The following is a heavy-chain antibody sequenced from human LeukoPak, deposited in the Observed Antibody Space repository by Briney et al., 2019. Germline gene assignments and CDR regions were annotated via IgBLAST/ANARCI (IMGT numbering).Heavy chain of an antibody. CDR3: ARELRYSYGYNYYFGMDV. V-gene: IGHV3-48*04. CDR1: AFTFSSYS. Sequence: GSLRLSCAASAFTFSSYSMNWVRQAPGKGLEWVSTITSGGSTIYYADSVRGRFTISRDNAKNSLYLQMNSLRVEDTAVYYCARELRYSYGYNYYFGMDVWGQGTTVTVSS. CDR2: ITSGGSTI. J-gene: IGHJ6*02. D-gene: IGHD5-18*01.